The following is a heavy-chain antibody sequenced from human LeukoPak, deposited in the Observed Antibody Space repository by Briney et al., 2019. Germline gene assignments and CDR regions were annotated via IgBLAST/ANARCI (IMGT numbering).Heavy chain of an antibody. V-gene: IGHV4-34*01. J-gene: IGHJ4*02. CDR2: INHRGST. CDR1: GGSFSGYY. CDR3: ARGDLINDY. Sequence: SSETLSLTCAVYGGSFSGYYWSWIPQPPGKGLEWIGEINHRGSTNYNPSLKSRVTISVDTSKNQFSLKLSSVTAADTAVYYCARGDLINDYWGQGTLVTVSS. D-gene: IGHD2-8*01.